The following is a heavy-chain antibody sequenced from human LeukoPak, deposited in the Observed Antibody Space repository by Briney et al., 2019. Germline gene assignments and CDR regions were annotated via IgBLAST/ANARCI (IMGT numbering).Heavy chain of an antibody. CDR3: ARGFELSH. Sequence: PGGSLRLSCAASGFTFSSYGMHWVRQAPGKGLEWVAVISYDGSNKYYADSVKGRFTISRDNSKNTLYLQMNSLRAEDTAVYYCARGFELSHWGQGTLVTVSS. J-gene: IGHJ4*02. D-gene: IGHD3-16*02. V-gene: IGHV3-30*03. CDR1: GFTFSSYG. CDR2: ISYDGSNK.